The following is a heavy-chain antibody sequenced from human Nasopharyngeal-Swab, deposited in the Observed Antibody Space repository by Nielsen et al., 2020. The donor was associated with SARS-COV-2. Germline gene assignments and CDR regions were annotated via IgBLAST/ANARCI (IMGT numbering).Heavy chain of an antibody. CDR1: GGSISSSSYY. J-gene: IGHJ4*02. CDR3: ARRGYGSGSSKYYFDY. V-gene: IGHV4-39*01. CDR2: IYYSGST. D-gene: IGHD3-10*01. Sequence: GSLRLSCTVPGGSISSSSYYWGWIRQPPGKGLEWIGSIYYSGSTYYNPSLKSRVTISVDTSKNQFSLKLSSVTAADTAVYYCARRGYGSGSSKYYFDYWGQGTLVTVSS.